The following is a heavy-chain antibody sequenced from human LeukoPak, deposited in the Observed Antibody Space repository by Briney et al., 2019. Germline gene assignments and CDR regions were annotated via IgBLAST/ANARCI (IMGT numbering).Heavy chain of an antibody. D-gene: IGHD3-10*01. CDR3: VREVTMVRGVITFYHYSGMDV. Sequence: GASVKVSCKASGYTFTNYGISWVRQAPGRGLEWMGWISAYNGYTNYAQIFQGRVTMTTDASTSTAYMELRSLRSDDTAVYYCVREVTMVRGVITFYHYSGMDVWGQGTAVTVSS. CDR1: GYTFTNYG. CDR2: ISAYNGYT. V-gene: IGHV1-18*01. J-gene: IGHJ6*02.